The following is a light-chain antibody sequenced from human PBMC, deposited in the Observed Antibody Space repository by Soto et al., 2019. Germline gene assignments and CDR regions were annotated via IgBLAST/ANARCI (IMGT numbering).Light chain of an antibody. CDR3: SSYKSSSTLDV. CDR2: ELS. V-gene: IGLV2-14*01. J-gene: IGLJ1*01. Sequence: QSALTQPASVSGSPGQSITISCTGTSSDGGGYNYVSWYQQHPGKAPKLMIYELSNRPSGVSNRFSGSKSGNTASLTISGLQAGDEADYYCSSYKSSSTLDVFGTGPKVTVL. CDR1: SSDGGGYNY.